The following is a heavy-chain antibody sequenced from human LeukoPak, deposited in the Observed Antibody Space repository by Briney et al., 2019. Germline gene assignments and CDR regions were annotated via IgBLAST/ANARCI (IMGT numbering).Heavy chain of an antibody. Sequence: ASVKVSCKASGYTFTSYYIHWVRQAPGQGLEWMGIINPSGGSTSYAQKFQGRVTMTRDTSTSTVYMELSSLRSEDTAVYYCARDIVVVPAAIGNWFDPWGQGTLVTVSS. D-gene: IGHD2-2*02. CDR2: INPSGGST. CDR3: ARDIVVVPAAIGNWFDP. CDR1: GYTFTSYY. J-gene: IGHJ5*02. V-gene: IGHV1-46*01.